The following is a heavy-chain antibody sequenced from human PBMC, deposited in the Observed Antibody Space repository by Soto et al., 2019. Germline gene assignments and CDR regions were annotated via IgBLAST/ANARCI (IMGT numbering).Heavy chain of an antibody. CDR2: IIPIFGTA. CDR1: GGTFSSYA. V-gene: IGHV1-69*13. J-gene: IGHJ5*02. Sequence: SVKLSCKDSGGTFSSYAISWVRQAPGQGLEWMGGIIPIFGTANYAQKFQGRVTITADESTSTAYMELSSLRSGDTAVYYCARDLADSVLVPAAGLNWFDPWGQGTLVTVS. CDR3: ARDLADSVLVPAAGLNWFDP. D-gene: IGHD2-2*01.